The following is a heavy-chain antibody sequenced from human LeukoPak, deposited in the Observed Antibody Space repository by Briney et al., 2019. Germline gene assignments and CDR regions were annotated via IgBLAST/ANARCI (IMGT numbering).Heavy chain of an antibody. CDR2: ISYDGSNK. J-gene: IGHJ4*02. Sequence: GGSLRLSCAASGFTFSSYAMHWVRQAPGKGLEWVAVISYDGSNKYYADSVKGRFTISRDNSKNTLYLQMNSLRAEDTAVYYCARDGGQLTGFDYWGQGTLVTVSS. CDR3: ARDGGQLTGFDY. V-gene: IGHV3-30-3*01. D-gene: IGHD6-6*01. CDR1: GFTFSSYA.